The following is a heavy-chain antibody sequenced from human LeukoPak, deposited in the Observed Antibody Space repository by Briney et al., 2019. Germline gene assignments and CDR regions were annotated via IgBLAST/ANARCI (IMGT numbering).Heavy chain of an antibody. V-gene: IGHV1-2*02. Sequence: PGASVKVSCKASGYTFTGYYMRWVRQAPGQGLEWMGWINPNSGGANYAQKFQGRVTMTRDTSISTAYMELSRLRSDDTAVYYCARSDDYGDYGQRKAIDIWGQGTMVTVSS. CDR2: INPNSGGA. CDR3: ARSDDYGDYGQRKAIDI. D-gene: IGHD4-17*01. CDR1: GYTFTGYY. J-gene: IGHJ3*02.